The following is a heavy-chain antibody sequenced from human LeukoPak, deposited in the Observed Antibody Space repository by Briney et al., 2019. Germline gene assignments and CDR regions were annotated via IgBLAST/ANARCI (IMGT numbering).Heavy chain of an antibody. CDR1: GFTFSSYW. J-gene: IGHJ4*02. D-gene: IGHD3-3*01. CDR2: ISSSGTAI. V-gene: IGHV3-48*04. CDR3: ARDGYDFWSGYYYFDY. Sequence: PGGSLRLSCAASGFTFSSYWMSWVRQAPGKGLEWVSYISSSGTAIYYADSVKGRFTISRDNAENSLYLQMNSLRAEDTAVYYCARDGYDFWSGYYYFDYWGQGTLVTVSS.